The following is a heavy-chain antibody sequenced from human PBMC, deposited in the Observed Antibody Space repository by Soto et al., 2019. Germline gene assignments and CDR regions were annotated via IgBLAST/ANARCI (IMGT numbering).Heavy chain of an antibody. V-gene: IGHV3-21*01. Sequence: GGSLRLSCAASGFTFSSYSMNWVRQAPGKGLEWVSSISSSSSYIYYSDSVKGRFTISRDNAKNSLYLRMNSLRAEDTAVYYCARDGEGQQLVRLAYWGQGTLVTVSS. D-gene: IGHD6-13*01. CDR3: ARDGEGQQLVRLAY. CDR2: ISSSSSYI. J-gene: IGHJ4*02. CDR1: GFTFSSYS.